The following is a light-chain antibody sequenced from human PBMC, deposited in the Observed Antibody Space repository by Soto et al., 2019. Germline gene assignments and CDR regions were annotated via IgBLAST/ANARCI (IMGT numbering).Light chain of an antibody. J-gene: IGLJ1*01. Sequence: QSVLTQPPSVSGAPGQRVTISCTGSSSNIGAGYDVHWYQQLPGTAPKLLIYGNNNRPSGVPDRFSGSKSGTSVSLAITGLQAEDEADYYCQSYDSSLSAYVFGTGTKLTV. CDR3: QSYDSSLSAYV. V-gene: IGLV1-40*01. CDR2: GNN. CDR1: SSNIGAGYD.